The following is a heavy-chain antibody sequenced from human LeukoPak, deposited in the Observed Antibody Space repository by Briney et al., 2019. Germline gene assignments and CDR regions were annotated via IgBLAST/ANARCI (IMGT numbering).Heavy chain of an antibody. J-gene: IGHJ4*02. CDR2: INPNSGGT. Sequence: ASVKVSCKASGYTFTGYYMHWVRQAPGQGLEWMGWINPNSGGTNYAQKFQGRVTMTRDTSISTAYMELSRLRSDDTAVYYCARGYLVGLYGGNPEFGYWGQGTLVTVSS. D-gene: IGHD4-23*01. V-gene: IGHV1-2*02. CDR1: GYTFTGYY. CDR3: ARGYLVGLYGGNPEFGY.